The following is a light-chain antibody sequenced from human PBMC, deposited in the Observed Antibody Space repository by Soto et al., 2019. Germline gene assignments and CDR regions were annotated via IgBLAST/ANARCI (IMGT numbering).Light chain of an antibody. V-gene: IGLV2-23*01. CDR3: CAYAGSGTVV. Sequence: QSALTQPASVSGSPEQSITISCTGTSNDVGRYNLVSWYQQHPGKAPKVMIYEATKRPSGVTNRFSGSKSGNTASLTISGLQAEDEADYYCCAYAGSGTVVFGGRTKLPVL. J-gene: IGLJ3*02. CDR2: EAT. CDR1: SNDVGRYNL.